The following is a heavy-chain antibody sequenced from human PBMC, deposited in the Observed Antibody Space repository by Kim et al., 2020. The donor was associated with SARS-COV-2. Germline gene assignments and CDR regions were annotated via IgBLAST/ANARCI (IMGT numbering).Heavy chain of an antibody. CDR2: IRSKADSYAT. CDR3: ARRTPGIVD. V-gene: IGHV3-73*01. D-gene: IGHD1-26*01. Sequence: GESLKISCAASGFTFSASAIHWVRQASGKGLEWVGRIRSKADSYATSYASSVEGRFTISRDESKNTAYLQMNSLKIEDTALYYCARRTPGIVDWGQGTLVTVSS. J-gene: IGHJ4*02. CDR1: GFTFSASA.